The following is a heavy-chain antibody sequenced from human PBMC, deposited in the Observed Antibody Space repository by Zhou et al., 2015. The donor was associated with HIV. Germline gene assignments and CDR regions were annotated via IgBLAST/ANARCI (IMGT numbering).Heavy chain of an antibody. CDR1: GFTFGDYP. J-gene: IGHJ3*02. CDR2: IRSKAYGGTT. V-gene: IGHV3-49*03. CDR3: TTMAGNGFDI. D-gene: IGHD6-19*01. Sequence: EVQLVESGGGLVQPGRSLRLSCTASGFTFGDYPMSWFRQAPGKGLQWVGFIRSKAYGGTTEYAASVKGRFTISRDDSKSIAYLQMNSLKTEDTAVYYCTTMAGNGFDIWGQGTMVTVSS.